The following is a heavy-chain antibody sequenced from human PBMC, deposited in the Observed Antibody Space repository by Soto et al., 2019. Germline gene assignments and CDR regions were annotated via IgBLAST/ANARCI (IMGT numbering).Heavy chain of an antibody. CDR2: IISDDSK. V-gene: IGHV3-23*01. Sequence: GSLRLSCAASGFTFRTSAMSWVRRAPGKGLEWVSGIISDDSKHYIASVRGRFTISRDNSKNTLFLQMASLRAEDTAIYYCAKVLWEDTGSAPSLAFDYWGQGTLVTVSS. D-gene: IGHD1-26*01. CDR3: AKVLWEDTGSAPSLAFDY. J-gene: IGHJ4*02. CDR1: GFTFRTSA.